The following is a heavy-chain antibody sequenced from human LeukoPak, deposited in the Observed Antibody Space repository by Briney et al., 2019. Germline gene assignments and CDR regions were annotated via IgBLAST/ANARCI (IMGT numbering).Heavy chain of an antibody. V-gene: IGHV3-66*01. Sequence: GGSLRLSCAASGFTVSGNYMSWVRQALGKGLEWLSVVHRGGNTYYADSVKGRFTISRDSSKNTVFLQMDSLRAEDTAVYYCARDPGYGLGVDYGDYWGQGTLVTVSS. D-gene: IGHD3-10*01. J-gene: IGHJ4*02. CDR3: ARDPGYGLGVDYGDY. CDR1: GFTVSGNY. CDR2: VHRGGNT.